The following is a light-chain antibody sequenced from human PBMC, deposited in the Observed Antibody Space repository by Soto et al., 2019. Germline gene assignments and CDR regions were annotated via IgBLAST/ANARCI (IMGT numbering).Light chain of an antibody. V-gene: IGKV4-1*01. CDR2: WAS. CDR1: QSILYSPNNKNY. Sequence: DIVMTQSPDSLAVSLGERATINCKSSQSILYSPNNKNYLAWYQQKPGQPPKLLIYWASTRESGVPDRFSGSGPGTEFTLTISSLQAEDVAVYYCQQYPSRPAVTFGGGIKVEIK. J-gene: IGKJ4*01. CDR3: QQYPSRPAVT.